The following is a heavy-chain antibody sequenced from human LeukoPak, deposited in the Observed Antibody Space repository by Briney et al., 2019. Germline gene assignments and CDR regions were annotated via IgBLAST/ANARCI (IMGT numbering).Heavy chain of an antibody. CDR3: AKAADSSSWYKDY. V-gene: IGHV3-30*18. Sequence: GRSLRLSCAASGFTFSSYGMHWVRQAPGKGLEWVAVISYDGSNKYYADSVKGRFTISRDNSKNTLYLQMNSLRAEDTAVYYCAKAADSSSWYKDYWGQGTLVTVSS. J-gene: IGHJ4*02. D-gene: IGHD6-13*01. CDR1: GFTFSSYG. CDR2: ISYDGSNK.